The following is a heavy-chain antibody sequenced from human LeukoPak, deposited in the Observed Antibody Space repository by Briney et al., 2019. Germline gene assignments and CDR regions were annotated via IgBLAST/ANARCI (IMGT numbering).Heavy chain of an antibody. J-gene: IGHJ6*03. Sequence: PGGSLRLSCAASGFTFSDYYMSWIRQAPGKGLEWVSYISSSGSTIYYADSVKGRFTISRDNAKNSPYLQMNSLRAEDTAVYYCARVPYESDPDYGDYYYYMDVWGKGTTVTVSS. V-gene: IGHV3-11*04. CDR2: ISSSGSTI. CDR1: GFTFSDYY. CDR3: ARVPYESDPDYGDYYYYMDV. D-gene: IGHD4-17*01.